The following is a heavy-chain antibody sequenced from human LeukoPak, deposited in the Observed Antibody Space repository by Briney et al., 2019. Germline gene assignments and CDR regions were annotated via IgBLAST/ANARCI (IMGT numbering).Heavy chain of an antibody. J-gene: IGHJ4*02. D-gene: IGHD4-4*01. CDR3: ARVDSNYDHY. CDR2: INHSGST. CDR1: GGSFSGYY. Sequence: PSETLSLTCAVYGGSFSGYYWSWIRQPPGKGLEWIGEINHSGSTNYNPSLKSRVTISVDTSKNQFSLKLSSVTAADTAVYYCARVDSNYDHYWGQGTRVTVSS. V-gene: IGHV4-34*01.